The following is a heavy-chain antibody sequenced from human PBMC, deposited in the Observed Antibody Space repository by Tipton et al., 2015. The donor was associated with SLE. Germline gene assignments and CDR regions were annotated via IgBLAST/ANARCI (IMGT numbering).Heavy chain of an antibody. Sequence: TLSLTCTVSGGSISSYYWSWIRQPPGKGLEWIGYIYYSGSTNYNPSLKSRVTISVDTSKNQFSLILSSVTAADTAVYYCASPGIGPVYWGQGTLVTVSS. CDR2: IYYSGST. D-gene: IGHD1-26*01. CDR1: GGSISSYY. CDR3: ASPGIGPVY. J-gene: IGHJ4*02. V-gene: IGHV4-59*01.